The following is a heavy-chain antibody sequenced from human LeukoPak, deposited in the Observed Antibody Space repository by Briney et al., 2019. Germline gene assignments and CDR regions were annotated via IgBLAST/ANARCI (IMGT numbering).Heavy chain of an antibody. J-gene: IGHJ4*02. CDR2: ISGTGDST. V-gene: IGHV3-23*01. Sequence: SGGSLRLSCAASGFTFSSYAMSWVRQAPGKGLEWVSFISGTGDSTYYADSVKGRFTISRDSSKNTLYLQMNSLRAEDTAVYYCAKNGKYYFDYWGQGTLVTVSS. D-gene: IGHD1-1*01. CDR1: GFTFSSYA. CDR3: AKNGKYYFDY.